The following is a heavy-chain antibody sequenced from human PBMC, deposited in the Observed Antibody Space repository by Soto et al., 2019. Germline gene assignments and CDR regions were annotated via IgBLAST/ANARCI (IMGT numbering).Heavy chain of an antibody. CDR2: ISSSSRTI. CDR3: AREWDGDGYNSGWFDP. D-gene: IGHD5-12*01. V-gene: IGHV3-48*01. J-gene: IGHJ5*02. Sequence: EVQLVESGGGLVQPGGSLRLSCAASGFTFSSNSMNWVRQAPGKGLEWVSYISSSSRTIYYADSVKGRFTISRDNAKNSLYLQMNSLRAADTAVYYCAREWDGDGYNSGWFDPWGQGTLVTVSS. CDR1: GFTFSSNS.